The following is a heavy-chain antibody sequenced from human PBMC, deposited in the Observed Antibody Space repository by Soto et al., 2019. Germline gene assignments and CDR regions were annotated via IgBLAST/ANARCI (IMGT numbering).Heavy chain of an antibody. V-gene: IGHV3-21*01. D-gene: IGHD3-16*01. CDR3: ARDWDEYVWGSPLDYGIDV. CDR1: GFTLSSYS. CDR2: ISSSSSYI. J-gene: IGHJ6*02. Sequence: PGGSLRLSCAASGFTLSSYSMNWVRQAPGQALGWVSPISSSSSYIYYADSVKVRFTISRDNAKNSLYLQMNSLRAEDTGVYYCARDWDEYVWGSPLDYGIDVWGQGTTVTVSS.